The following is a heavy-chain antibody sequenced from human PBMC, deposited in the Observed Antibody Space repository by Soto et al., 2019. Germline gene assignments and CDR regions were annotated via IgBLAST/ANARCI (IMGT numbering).Heavy chain of an antibody. CDR3: ARAHYYDSSGYYYATGSDY. V-gene: IGHV3-11*04. Sequence: GGSLRLSCAASGFTFSDYYMSWIRQAPGKGLEWVSYISSSGSTIYYADSVKGRFTISRDNAKNSLYLQMNSLRAEDTAVYYCARAHYYDSSGYYYATGSDYWGQGTLVTVSS. CDR2: ISSSGSTI. CDR1: GFTFSDYY. J-gene: IGHJ4*02. D-gene: IGHD3-22*01.